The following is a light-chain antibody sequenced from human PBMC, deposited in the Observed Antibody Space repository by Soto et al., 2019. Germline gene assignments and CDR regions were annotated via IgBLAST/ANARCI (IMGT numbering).Light chain of an antibody. CDR3: QQYNNWPPT. V-gene: IGKV3-15*01. CDR2: GAS. CDR1: QSVSSN. Sequence: EIVMTQSPATLSVSPGERATLSCRASQSVSSNLAWHQQKPGQAPRLLIYGASTRATGISARFSGSRSGTEFTLTISSLQSEDFAVYYCQQYNNWPPTFGQGTRLEIK. J-gene: IGKJ5*01.